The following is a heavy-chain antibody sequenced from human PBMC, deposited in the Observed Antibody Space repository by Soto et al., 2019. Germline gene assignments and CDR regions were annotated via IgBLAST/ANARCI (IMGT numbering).Heavy chain of an antibody. V-gene: IGHV4-34*01. CDR1: GGSFSGYY. Sequence: PSETLSLTCAVYGGSFSGYYWSWIRQPPGKGLEWIGEINHNGSTNYNPSLKSRVTISVDTSKNQFSLKLSSVTAADTAVYYCARGPTFYSGSGSYKSRFYYGMDVWGQGTTVTVSS. D-gene: IGHD3-10*01. J-gene: IGHJ6*02. CDR2: INHNGST. CDR3: ARGPTFYSGSGSYKSRFYYGMDV.